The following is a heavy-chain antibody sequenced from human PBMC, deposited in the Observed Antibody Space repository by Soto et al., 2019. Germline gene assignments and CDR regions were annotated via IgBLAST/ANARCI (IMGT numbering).Heavy chain of an antibody. Sequence: QVQLQESGPGLVKPSETLSLTCTVSGGSISSYYWSWIRQPPGKGLEWIGYIYYSGSTNYNPSLKSRVTISVDTSKNQFSLKLSSVTAADTAVYYCARDEGQLGGYFDYWGQGTLVTVSS. CDR2: IYYSGST. D-gene: IGHD6-6*01. CDR3: ARDEGQLGGYFDY. V-gene: IGHV4-59*01. J-gene: IGHJ4*02. CDR1: GGSISSYY.